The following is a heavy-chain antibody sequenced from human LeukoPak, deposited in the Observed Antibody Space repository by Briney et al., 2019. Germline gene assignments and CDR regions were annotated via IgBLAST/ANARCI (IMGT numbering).Heavy chain of an antibody. CDR1: GFTFSSYA. CDR2: ISYDGSNK. J-gene: IGHJ4*02. V-gene: IGHV3-30-3*02. Sequence: GGSLRLSCAASGFTFSSYAMHWVRQAPGKGLEWVAVISYDGSNKYYADSVKGRFTISRDNSKNTLYLQMNSLRAEDTAVYYCAKTWEVDYWGQGTLVTVSS. D-gene: IGHD1-26*01. CDR3: AKTWEVDY.